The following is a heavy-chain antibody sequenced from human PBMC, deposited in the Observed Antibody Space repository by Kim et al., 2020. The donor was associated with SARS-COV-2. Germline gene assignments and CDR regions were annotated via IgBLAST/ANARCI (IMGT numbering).Heavy chain of an antibody. V-gene: IGHV3-15*01. D-gene: IGHD6-13*01. CDR3: ATARVAAGDHYYYYAMEV. CDR1: GFTFNKAC. Sequence: GGSLRLSCAASGFTFNKACMNWVRQPPGKGLEWVGLIKSETDGGTTDYAAPVKGRFTISRDDSQNTLFPQMNSLKSEDTAVYYCATARVAAGDHYYYYAMEVRGRGTTVTVS. CDR2: IKSETDGGTT. J-gene: IGHJ6*02.